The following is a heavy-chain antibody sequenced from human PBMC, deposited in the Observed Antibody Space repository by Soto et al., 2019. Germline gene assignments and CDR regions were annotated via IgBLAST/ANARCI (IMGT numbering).Heavy chain of an antibody. D-gene: IGHD6-19*01. CDR1: GFTFSSYW. V-gene: IGHV3-7*01. CDR3: ARDLWQWLVPDAFDI. J-gene: IGHJ3*02. CDR2: IKQDGSEK. Sequence: GGSLRLSCAASGFTFSSYWMSWVRQAPGKGLEWVANIKQDGSEKYYVDSVKGRFTISRDNAKNSLYLQMNSLRAEDTAVYYCARDLWQWLVPDAFDIWGQGTMVTVSS.